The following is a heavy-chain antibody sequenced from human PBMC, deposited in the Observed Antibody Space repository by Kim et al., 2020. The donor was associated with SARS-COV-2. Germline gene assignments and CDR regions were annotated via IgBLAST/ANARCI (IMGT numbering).Heavy chain of an antibody. D-gene: IGHD2-15*01. CDR3: ARAVGYCSGGSCYSYYYGMDV. Sequence: SETLSLTCTVSGGSVSSGSYYWSWIRQPPGKGLEWIGYIYYSGSTNYNPSLKSRVTISVDTSKNQFSLKLSSVTAADTAVYYCARAVGYCSGGSCYSYYYGMDVWGQGTTVTVSS. CDR1: GGSVSSGSYY. CDR2: IYYSGST. J-gene: IGHJ6*02. V-gene: IGHV4-61*01.